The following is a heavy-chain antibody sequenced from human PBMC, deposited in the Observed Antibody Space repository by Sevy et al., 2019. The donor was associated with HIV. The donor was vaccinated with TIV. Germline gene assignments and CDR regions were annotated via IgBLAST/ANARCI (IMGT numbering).Heavy chain of an antibody. CDR1: GYTFTNYD. V-gene: IGHV1-8*01. J-gene: IGHJ6*02. CDR3: ARFLSTSYYYYHAMDV. Sequence: ASVKVSCRASGYTFTNYDINWVRQATGQGLEWMGWMNPNSGNTGYAQKFQGRVTMTRDTSISTAYMELSSLRSEDTTVYYCARFLSTSYYYYHAMDVWGPGTTVTVSS. D-gene: IGHD2-2*01. CDR2: MNPNSGNT.